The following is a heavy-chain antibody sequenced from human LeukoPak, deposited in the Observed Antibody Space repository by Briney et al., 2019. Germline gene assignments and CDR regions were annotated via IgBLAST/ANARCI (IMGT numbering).Heavy chain of an antibody. J-gene: IGHJ3*02. D-gene: IGHD3-10*01. V-gene: IGHV1-69*04. CDR2: IIPILGIA. Sequence: SVKVSCKASGGTFSSYAISWVRQAPGQGFEWMGRIIPILGIANYAQKFQGRVTITADKSTSTAYMELSSLRSEDTAVYYCARDRAPEFRAFDIWGQGTIVTVSS. CDR3: ARDRAPEFRAFDI. CDR1: GGTFSSYA.